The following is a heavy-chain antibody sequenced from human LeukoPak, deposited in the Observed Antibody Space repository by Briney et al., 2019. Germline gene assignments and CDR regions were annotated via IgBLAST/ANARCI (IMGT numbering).Heavy chain of an antibody. V-gene: IGHV3-66*01. Sequence: PGGSLGLSCAASGFTVSSNYMNWVRQAPGKGLEWVSVIYSGGSTYYADSVQGRFTISRDNSRNTLYLQMNSLRAEDTAVYYCARDQSSGWFYFDWWGQGTLVTVSS. CDR3: ARDQSSGWFYFDW. CDR1: GFTVSSNY. J-gene: IGHJ4*02. CDR2: IYSGGST. D-gene: IGHD6-19*01.